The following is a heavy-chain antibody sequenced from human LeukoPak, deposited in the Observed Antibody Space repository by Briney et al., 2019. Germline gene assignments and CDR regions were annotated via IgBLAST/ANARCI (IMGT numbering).Heavy chain of an antibody. Sequence: GGSLRLSCAASGFTFSSYSMNWVRQAPGKGLEWVSSISSSSSYIYYADSVKGRFTISRDNAKNSLYLQMNSLRAEDTAVYYCARAHGSGWFFDYWGQGALVTVSS. D-gene: IGHD6-19*01. CDR3: ARAHGSGWFFDY. CDR2: ISSSSSYI. J-gene: IGHJ4*02. CDR1: GFTFSSYS. V-gene: IGHV3-21*01.